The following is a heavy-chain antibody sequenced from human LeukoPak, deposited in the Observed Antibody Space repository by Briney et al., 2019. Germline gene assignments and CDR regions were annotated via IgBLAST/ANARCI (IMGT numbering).Heavy chain of an antibody. CDR3: APTWGGGSRYFDL. V-gene: IGHV1-69-2*01. Sequence: ASVKVSCKVSGYTFTDYYMHWVQQAPGKGLEWMGLVDPEDGETIYAEKFQGRVTITADTSTDTAYMELSSLRSEDTAVYYCAPTWGGGSRYFDLWGRGTLVTVSS. J-gene: IGHJ2*01. CDR1: GYTFTDYY. D-gene: IGHD2-15*01. CDR2: VDPEDGET.